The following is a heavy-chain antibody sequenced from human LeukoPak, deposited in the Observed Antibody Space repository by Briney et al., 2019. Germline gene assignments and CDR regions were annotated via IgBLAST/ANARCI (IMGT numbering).Heavy chain of an antibody. CDR2: FKQDGSEK. V-gene: IGHV3-7*01. D-gene: IGHD3-3*01. J-gene: IGHJ4*02. CDR1: GFTFSSCW. CDR3: ARRHYDFWSGYHYGFDY. Sequence: PGGSLRLSCGASGFTFSSCWMSWVRQAPGKGLEWVANFKQDGSEKYYVDSVKGRFTISRDNAKNSLYLQMNSLRAEDTAVYYCARRHYDFWSGYHYGFDYWGQGTLVAVSS.